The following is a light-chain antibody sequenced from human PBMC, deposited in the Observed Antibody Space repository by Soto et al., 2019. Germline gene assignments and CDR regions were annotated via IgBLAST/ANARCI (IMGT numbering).Light chain of an antibody. CDR1: QDIRRY. CDR2: GAS. J-gene: IGKJ3*01. V-gene: IGKV1-33*01. CDR3: QHYDNLPPFT. Sequence: DIQMTQSPSSLSASVGDRVTITCQASQDIRRYLNWYQQKPGRAPKLLIYGASNLETGGPSRFSGSVYGTYFIFTVSSLQPEDIGTYYCQHYDNLPPFTFGPATKVGIK.